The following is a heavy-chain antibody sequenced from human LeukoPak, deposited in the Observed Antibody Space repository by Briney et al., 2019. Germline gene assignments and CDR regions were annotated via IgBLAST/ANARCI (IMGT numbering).Heavy chain of an antibody. CDR3: ARAWYSGAWYGFDY. J-gene: IGHJ4*02. CDR1: GFTFSHHG. D-gene: IGHD6-19*01. Sequence: GGSLRLSCAASGFTFSHHGMHWVRQAPGKGLEGGGVIWNDGDDKYYGDSVKGRFTISRDNSKNTLYLQMSSLRGEDTAMYYCARAWYSGAWYGFDYWGQGTLVTVSS. V-gene: IGHV3-33*01. CDR2: IWNDGDDK.